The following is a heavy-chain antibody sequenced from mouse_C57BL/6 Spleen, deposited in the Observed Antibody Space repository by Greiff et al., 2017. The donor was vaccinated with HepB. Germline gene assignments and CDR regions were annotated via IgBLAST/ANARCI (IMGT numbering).Heavy chain of an antibody. J-gene: IGHJ3*01. D-gene: IGHD2-5*01. CDR2: IYPGSGST. V-gene: IGHV1-55*01. Sequence: VQLQQPGAELVKPGASVKMSCKASGYTFTSYWITWVKQRPGQGLEWIGDIYPGSGSTNYNEKFKSKATLTVDTSSSTAYMQLSSLTSEDSAVYYCASAYYSNYEGFAYWGQGTLVTVSA. CDR1: GYTFTSYW. CDR3: ASAYYSNYEGFAY.